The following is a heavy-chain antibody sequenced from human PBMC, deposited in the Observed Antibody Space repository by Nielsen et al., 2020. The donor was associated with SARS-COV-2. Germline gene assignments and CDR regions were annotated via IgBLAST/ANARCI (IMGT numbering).Heavy chain of an antibody. D-gene: IGHD3-22*01. J-gene: IGHJ4*02. Sequence: VRQMPGKGLEWMGGIIPIFGTANYAQKFQGRVTITADKSTSTAYMELSSLRSEDTAVYYCATRGGYDSSGYYYGTYYFDYWGQGTLVTVSS. CDR2: IIPIFGTA. V-gene: IGHV1-69*06. CDR3: ATRGGYDSSGYYYGTYYFDY.